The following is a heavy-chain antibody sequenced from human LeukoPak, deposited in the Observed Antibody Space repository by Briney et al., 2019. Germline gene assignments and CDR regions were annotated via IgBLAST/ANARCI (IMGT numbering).Heavy chain of an antibody. D-gene: IGHD3-10*01. J-gene: IGHJ5*02. CDR1: GGSFSGYY. CDR2: INHSGST. CDR3: ARCRGYYGSGSLNWFDP. V-gene: IGHV4-34*01. Sequence: SETLSLTCAVYGGSFSGYYWSWIRQPPGKGLEWIGEINHSGSTNYNPSLKSRVTISVDTSKNQFSLKLSSVTAADTAVYYWARCRGYYGSGSLNWFDPWGQGTLVTVSS.